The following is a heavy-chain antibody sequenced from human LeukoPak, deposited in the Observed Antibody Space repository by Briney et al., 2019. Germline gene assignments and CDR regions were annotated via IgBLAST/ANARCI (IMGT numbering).Heavy chain of an antibody. V-gene: IGHV3-64*01. J-gene: IGHJ4*02. Sequence: GGSLRLSCAASGFTFSSYAMHWVRQAPGKGLEYVSAISSNGGSTYYANSVKGRFTISRDNSKNTLYLQMGSLRAEDMAVYYCARKVYCSSTSCYNHFDYWGQGTLVTVSS. CDR1: GFTFSSYA. CDR2: ISSNGGST. D-gene: IGHD2-2*01. CDR3: ARKVYCSSTSCYNHFDY.